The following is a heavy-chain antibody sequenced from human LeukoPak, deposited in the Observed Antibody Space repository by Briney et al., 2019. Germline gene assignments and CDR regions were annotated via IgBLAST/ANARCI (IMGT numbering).Heavy chain of an antibody. CDR2: IYYSGST. CDR3: ASPRGSGSYSAFDI. J-gene: IGHJ3*02. Sequence: PSETLSLTCTVSGGSISSYYWSWIRQPPGKGLEWIGYIYYSGSTNYNPSLKSRVTISVDTSKNLFSLKLSSVTAADTAVYYCASPRGSGSYSAFDIWGQGTMVTVSS. V-gene: IGHV4-59*01. CDR1: GGSISSYY. D-gene: IGHD1-26*01.